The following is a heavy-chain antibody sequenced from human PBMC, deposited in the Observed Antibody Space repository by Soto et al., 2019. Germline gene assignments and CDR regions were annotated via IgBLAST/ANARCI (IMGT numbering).Heavy chain of an antibody. CDR3: TRDFPWCCGGSRDVASCHGPRSTDL. D-gene: IGHD2-15*01. CDR1: AGMLGAYF. V-gene: IGHV3-49*03. J-gene: IGHJ2*01. Sequence: TASAGMLGAYFMIGCRQVPGKGMEWVGFIRSKGYGGTIQYAAYVQGRFTISGDDSKSIAYLKMNSLKTEDTAVYYCTRDFPWCCGGSRDVASCHGPRSTDL. CDR2: IRSKGYGGTI.